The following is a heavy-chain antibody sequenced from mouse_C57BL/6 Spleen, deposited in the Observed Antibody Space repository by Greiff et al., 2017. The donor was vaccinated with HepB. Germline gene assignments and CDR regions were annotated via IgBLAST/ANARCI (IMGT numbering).Heavy chain of an antibody. CDR2: IYPGDGDT. V-gene: IGHV1-80*01. CDR3: ARSTAQATRAFDY. D-gene: IGHD3-2*02. J-gene: IGHJ2*01. Sequence: VQLVESGAELVKPGASVKISCKASGYAFSSYWMNWVKQRPGKGLEWIGQIYPGDGDTNYNGKFKGKATLTADKSSSTAYMQLSSLTSEDSAVYFCARSTAQATRAFDYWGQGTTLTVSS. CDR1: GYAFSSYW.